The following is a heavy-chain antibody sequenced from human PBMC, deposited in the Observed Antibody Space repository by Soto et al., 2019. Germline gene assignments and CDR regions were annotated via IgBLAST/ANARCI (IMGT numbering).Heavy chain of an antibody. CDR3: ARGTPPYSSSSYYYYYYMDV. J-gene: IGHJ6*03. Sequence: SETLSLTCAVYGGSFSGYYWSWIRQPPGKGLEWIGEINHSGSTNYNPSLKSRVTISVDTSKNQFSLKLSSVTAADTAVYYCARGTPPYSSSSYYYYYYMDVWGKGTTVTVSS. D-gene: IGHD6-6*01. CDR2: INHSGST. CDR1: GGSFSGYY. V-gene: IGHV4-34*01.